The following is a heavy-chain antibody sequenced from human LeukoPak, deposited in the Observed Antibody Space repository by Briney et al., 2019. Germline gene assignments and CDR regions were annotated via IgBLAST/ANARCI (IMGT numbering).Heavy chain of an antibody. Sequence: GGSPRLSCAASGFIFSNFAMSWVRQAPGKGLEWVSGVSGSGSSTYYADSVKGRFTISRDNAKNSLYLQMNSLRAEDTAVYYCARSDSSSWGTPTDYWGQGTLVTVSS. CDR1: GFIFSNFA. CDR3: ARSDSSSWGTPTDY. J-gene: IGHJ4*02. D-gene: IGHD6-13*01. CDR2: VSGSGSST. V-gene: IGHV3-21*01.